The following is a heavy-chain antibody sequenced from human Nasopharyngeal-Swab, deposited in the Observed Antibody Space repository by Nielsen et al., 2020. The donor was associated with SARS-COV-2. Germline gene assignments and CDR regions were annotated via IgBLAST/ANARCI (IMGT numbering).Heavy chain of an antibody. D-gene: IGHD3-22*01. CDR2: IYPGESDT. J-gene: IGHJ3*02. CDR1: GYRFISYW. Sequence: KVSCKGSGYRFISYWIGWVRQMPGKGLEWMGIIYPGESDTRYSPSFQGQVTISADKSISTAYLQWSSLKASDTAMYYCARTAIEGGYYRGDAFDIWGQGTMVTVSS. CDR3: ARTAIEGGYYRGDAFDI. V-gene: IGHV5-51*01.